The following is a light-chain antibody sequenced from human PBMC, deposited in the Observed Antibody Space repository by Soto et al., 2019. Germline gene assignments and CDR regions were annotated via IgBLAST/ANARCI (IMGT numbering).Light chain of an antibody. CDR1: SSDVGAYNY. CDR3: SSYTSSSTLV. V-gene: IGLV2-14*01. CDR2: EVI. Sequence: QSALTQPAPVSGSPGQSITISCTATSSDVGAYNYVSWYQQHPGKAPKLMIYEVINRPSGVSNRFSGSKSGNTASLIISGLQAEDEADYYCSSYTSSSTLVFGGGTQLTVL. J-gene: IGLJ2*01.